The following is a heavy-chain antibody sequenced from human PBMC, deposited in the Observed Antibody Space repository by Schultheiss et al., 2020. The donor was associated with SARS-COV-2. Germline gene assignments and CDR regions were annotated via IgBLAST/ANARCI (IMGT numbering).Heavy chain of an antibody. Sequence: GGSLRLSCAASGFTFSSYWMHWVRQAPGKGLVWVSRINSDGSSTSYADSVKGRFTISRDNFKNTLYLQMNSLRAEDTAVYYCARDGAILSTTWGGMDVWGQGTTVTVSS. CDR1: GFTFSSYW. CDR2: INSDGSST. V-gene: IGHV3-74*01. J-gene: IGHJ6*02. CDR3: ARDGAILSTTWGGMDV. D-gene: IGHD2/OR15-2a*01.